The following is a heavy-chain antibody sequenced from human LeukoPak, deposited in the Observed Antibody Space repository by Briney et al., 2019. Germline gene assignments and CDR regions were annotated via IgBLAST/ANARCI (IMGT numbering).Heavy chain of an antibody. J-gene: IGHJ4*02. Sequence: GGSLRLSCVAPEFNFDEYAMNWVRQAPGKGLEWISCIYRDSSVKHYADSVRGRFTVSRDNAKNSVYLQMNSLRAEDTAVYFCARYGSGSNYRDPFDSWGQGTLVTVSS. CDR1: EFNFDEYA. D-gene: IGHD3-10*01. CDR2: IYRDSSVK. V-gene: IGHV3-48*01. CDR3: ARYGSGSNYRDPFDS.